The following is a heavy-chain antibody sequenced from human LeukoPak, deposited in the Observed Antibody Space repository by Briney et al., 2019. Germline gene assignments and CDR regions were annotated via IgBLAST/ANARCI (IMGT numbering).Heavy chain of an antibody. CDR1: GGSISSYY. V-gene: IGHV4-59*01. CDR2: IYYSGST. J-gene: IGHJ4*02. CDR3: ARDRLGQSTDYFDY. D-gene: IGHD1-26*01. Sequence: SETLSLTRTVSGGSISSYYWSWIRQPPGKGLEWIGYIYYSGSTNYNPSLKSRVTISVDTSKNQFSLKLSSVTAADTAVYYCARDRLGQSTDYFDYWGQGTLVTVSS.